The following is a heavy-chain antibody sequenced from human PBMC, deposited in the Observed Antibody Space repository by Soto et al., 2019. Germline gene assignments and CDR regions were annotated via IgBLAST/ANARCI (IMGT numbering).Heavy chain of an antibody. J-gene: IGHJ4*02. V-gene: IGHV2-5*02. CDR1: GFSLSTSGVG. Sequence: QITLKESGPTLVKPTQTLTLTCTFSGFSLSTSGVGVGWIRQPPGKALEWLALIYWDDDKRYSPSLKSRLTITKDTSKNQVVLTMTNMDPVDTATYYCARYVSLALTPVKRGEFDYWGQGTLVTVSS. CDR2: IYWDDDK. D-gene: IGHD4-17*01. CDR3: ARYVSLALTPVKRGEFDY.